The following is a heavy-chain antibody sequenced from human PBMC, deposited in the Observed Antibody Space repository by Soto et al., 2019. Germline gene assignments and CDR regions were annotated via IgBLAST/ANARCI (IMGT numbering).Heavy chain of an antibody. CDR1: GFTFSSYS. CDR2: ISSSSSYI. Sequence: PGGSLRLSCAASGFTFSSYSMNWVRQAPGKGLEWVSSISSSSSYIYYADSVKGRFTISRDNAKNSLYLQMNSLRAEDTAVYYCARDPGYCSSTSCYTPDYWGQGTLVTVSS. CDR3: ARDPGYCSSTSCYTPDY. J-gene: IGHJ4*02. V-gene: IGHV3-21*01. D-gene: IGHD2-2*02.